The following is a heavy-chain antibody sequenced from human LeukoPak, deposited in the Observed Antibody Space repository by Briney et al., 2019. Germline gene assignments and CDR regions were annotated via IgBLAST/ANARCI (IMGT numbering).Heavy chain of an antibody. CDR2: ISGSGGST. CDR1: GFTFSSYA. V-gene: IGHV3-23*01. J-gene: IGHJ4*02. CDR3: ASPAIDILTGYYSLDY. Sequence: GGSLRLSCAASGFTFSSYAMSWVRQAPGKGLEWVSAISGSGGSTYYADSVKGRFTISRDNSKNTLYLQMNSLRAEDTAVYYCASPAIDILTGYYSLDYWGQGTLVTVSS. D-gene: IGHD3-9*01.